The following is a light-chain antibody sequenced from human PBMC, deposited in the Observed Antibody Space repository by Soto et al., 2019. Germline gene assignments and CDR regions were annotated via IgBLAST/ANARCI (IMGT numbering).Light chain of an antibody. Sequence: DIPMTQSPSSLSASVGDRVTITCRASQSISNYLNWYQQKPGKAPKLLIYAASSLQSGVPSRFSGSGSGTAFSLTISSLQPEDFATYYCQESYSTHRTFGQGTKVEIK. CDR2: AAS. J-gene: IGKJ1*01. V-gene: IGKV1-39*01. CDR1: QSISNY. CDR3: QESYSTHRT.